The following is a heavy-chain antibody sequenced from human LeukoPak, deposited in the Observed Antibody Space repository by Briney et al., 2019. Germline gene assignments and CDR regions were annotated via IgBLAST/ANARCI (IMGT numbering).Heavy chain of an antibody. CDR1: GYIFTDYY. V-gene: IGHV1/OR15-1*04. Sequence: ASVKVSCKASGYIFTDYYMHWVRQAPGQELGWMGRINPNSGGTNYAQKFQGRVTMTRDTSISTAYMELSRLRSDDTAVYYCARDASRDYYDSSGYYYEDWFDPWGQGTLVTVSS. CDR2: INPNSGGT. J-gene: IGHJ5*02. D-gene: IGHD3-22*01. CDR3: ARDASRDYYDSSGYYYEDWFDP.